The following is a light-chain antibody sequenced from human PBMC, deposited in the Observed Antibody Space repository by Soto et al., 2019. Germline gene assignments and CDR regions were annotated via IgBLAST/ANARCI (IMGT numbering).Light chain of an antibody. CDR2: GNS. V-gene: IGLV1-40*01. J-gene: IGLJ2*01. CDR3: QSYDSSLSGFVV. Sequence: QAVVTQPPSVSGAPGQRVTISCTGSSSNIGAGYDVQWYQQLPGTAPKLLIYGNSNRPSGVPDRFSGSKSGNSASLAITGLQAEDEADYYCQSYDSSLSGFVVFGGGTKLTVL. CDR1: SSNIGAGYD.